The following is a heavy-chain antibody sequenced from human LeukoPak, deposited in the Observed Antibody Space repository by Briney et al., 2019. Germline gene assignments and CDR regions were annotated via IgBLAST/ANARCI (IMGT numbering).Heavy chain of an antibody. J-gene: IGHJ4*02. D-gene: IGHD3-22*01. CDR1: GFTFSDYY. CDR3: ARQSYYYDSSGHYVYYFDY. CDR2: ISSSGSII. V-gene: IGHV3-11*01. Sequence: GGSLRLSCAASGFTFSDYYMSWIRQAPGKGLEWVSYISSSGSIIYYADSVKGRFTISRDNAKNSLYLQMNSLRAEDTAVYYCARQSYYYDSSGHYVYYFDYWGQGTLVTVSS.